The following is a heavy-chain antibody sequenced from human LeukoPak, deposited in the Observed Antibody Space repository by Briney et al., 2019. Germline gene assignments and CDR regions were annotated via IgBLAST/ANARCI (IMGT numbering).Heavy chain of an antibody. CDR3: ARVLRYCSGGNCYSGGLGYMDV. CDR2: ISRSGSTK. V-gene: IGHV3-11*01. J-gene: IGHJ6*03. Sequence: GSLRLSCAASGFTFSDYNMRWIRQAPGKGLEWVSSISRSGSTKYYADSVKGRFTISRDNAKNSLFLQMNSLRAEDTAVYYCARVLRYCSGGNCYSGGLGYMDVWSKGTTVTISS. CDR1: GFTFSDYN. D-gene: IGHD2-15*01.